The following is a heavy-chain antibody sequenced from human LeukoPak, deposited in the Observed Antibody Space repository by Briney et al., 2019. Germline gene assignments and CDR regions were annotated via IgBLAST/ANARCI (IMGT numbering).Heavy chain of an antibody. Sequence: SETLSLTCTVSGGSISSNSYYWGWIRQPPGKGLEWIGSIYYSGSTYYNPSLKSRVTISVDTSKNQFSLKLSSVTAADTAVYYCAKGGATAWGSGQFYFDYWGQGTLVTVSS. D-gene: IGHD6-19*01. J-gene: IGHJ4*02. V-gene: IGHV4-39*01. CDR3: AKGGATAWGSGQFYFDY. CDR1: GGSISSNSYY. CDR2: IYYSGST.